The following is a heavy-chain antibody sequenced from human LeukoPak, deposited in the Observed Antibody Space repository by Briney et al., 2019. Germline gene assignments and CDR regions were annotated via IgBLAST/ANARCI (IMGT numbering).Heavy chain of an antibody. D-gene: IGHD3-22*01. V-gene: IGHV3-15*01. CDR3: TKTTRKEKWFRKYYYMDV. J-gene: IGHJ6*03. CDR1: GFTFSNAW. Sequence: PGGSLRLSCAASGFTFSNAWMTWVRQVPGKGLEWIGRIQSQRDGGAIDYAVPVKGRFSISRDDSKNLVYLQMNRLNTGDTGVYYCTKTTRKEKWFRKYYYMDVWGRGTTVTVSS. CDR2: IQSQRDGGAI.